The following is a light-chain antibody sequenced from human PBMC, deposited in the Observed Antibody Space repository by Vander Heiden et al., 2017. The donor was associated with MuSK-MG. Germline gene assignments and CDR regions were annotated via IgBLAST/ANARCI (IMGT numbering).Light chain of an antibody. CDR3: AAWDDSLNGPV. CDR2: SNN. CDR1: SSNIGSNT. Sequence: QSVLTQPHSPSGTPGQRVTISCSGSSSNIGSNTVNWYQQLPGTAPKLLIYSNNQRPSGVPDRFSGSKSGTSASLAISGLQSEDEADYYCAAWDDSLNGPVFGGGTKLTVL. V-gene: IGLV1-44*01. J-gene: IGLJ2*01.